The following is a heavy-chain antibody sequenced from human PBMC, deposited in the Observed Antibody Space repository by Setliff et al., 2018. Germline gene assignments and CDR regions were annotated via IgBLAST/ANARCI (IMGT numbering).Heavy chain of an antibody. V-gene: IGHV4-39*07. Sequence: SETLSLTCTVSRGSIRDITYHWGWIRQPPGKGLEWIGEINHSGSTNYNPSLKSRVTISVDTSKNQFSLKLSSVTAAATAVYYCARVAVSVDYWGQGTLVTVSS. D-gene: IGHD4-4*01. CDR3: ARVAVSVDY. CDR2: INHSGST. CDR1: RGSIRDITYH. J-gene: IGHJ4*02.